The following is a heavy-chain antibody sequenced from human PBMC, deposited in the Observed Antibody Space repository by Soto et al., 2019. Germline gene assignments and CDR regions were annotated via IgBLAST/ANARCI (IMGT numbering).Heavy chain of an antibody. CDR2: INPNSGGT. V-gene: IGHV1-2*02. D-gene: IGHD1-26*01. Sequence: ASVKVSCKASGYTFTGYYMHWVRQAPGQGLEWMGWINPNSGGTNYAQKIQGRVTMTRDTSISTAYMELSRLRSDDTAVYYCAREILIVGATSYYYYYGMDVWGQGTTVTVSS. CDR3: AREILIVGATSYYYYYGMDV. CDR1: GYTFTGYY. J-gene: IGHJ6*02.